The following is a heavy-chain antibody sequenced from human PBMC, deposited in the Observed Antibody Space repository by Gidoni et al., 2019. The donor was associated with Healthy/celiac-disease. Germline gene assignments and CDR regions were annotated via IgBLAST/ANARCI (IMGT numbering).Heavy chain of an antibody. V-gene: IGHV1-3*01. J-gene: IGHJ4*02. CDR1: GYTFTSYA. CDR3: ARGHSSGWYYFDY. Sequence: QVQLVQSGAAVKKPGASVKVSCKASGYTFTSYAMHWVRQAPGQRLEWMGWINAGNGNKKYSQKFQGRVTITRDTSASTAYMELSSLRSEDTAVYYCARGHSSGWYYFDYWGQGTLVTVSS. CDR2: INAGNGNK. D-gene: IGHD6-19*01.